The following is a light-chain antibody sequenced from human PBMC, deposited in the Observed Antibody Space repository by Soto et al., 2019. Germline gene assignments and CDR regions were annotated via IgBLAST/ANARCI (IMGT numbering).Light chain of an antibody. CDR2: GVS. J-gene: IGKJ2*01. CDR3: QSYNDWPFA. Sequence: EIVLTQSPATLSVSPGERVTLSCRASESLSYFLAWYQHKPGQSPRLLIYGVSTRVAGVPSRFSGGGSATDFTLTISSLQSEDFAVYYCQSYNDWPFAFGQGTK. CDR1: ESLSYF. V-gene: IGKV3-15*01.